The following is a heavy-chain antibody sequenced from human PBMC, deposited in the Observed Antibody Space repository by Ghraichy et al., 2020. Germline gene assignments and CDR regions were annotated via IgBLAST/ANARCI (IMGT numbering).Heavy chain of an antibody. D-gene: IGHD3-10*01. CDR3: ARSGGSGSFYLTYHFDY. V-gene: IGHV3-21*01. CDR1: GFTFSSYS. J-gene: IGHJ4*01. Sequence: LSLTCAASGFTFSSYSMTWVHQSPGKGLEWVSSISTTSSFIKYADSVKGRFTISRDYAKNSLYLQMTSLRAEDTAVYYCARSGGSGSFYLTYHFDYWGHGTMVTVSS. CDR2: ISTTSSFI.